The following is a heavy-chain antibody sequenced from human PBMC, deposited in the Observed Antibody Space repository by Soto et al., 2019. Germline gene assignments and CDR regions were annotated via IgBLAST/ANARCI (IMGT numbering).Heavy chain of an antibody. Sequence: GASVKVSCKASGDTFTSNCIRSLRQANEQGLEGMGWISAYNGNTNYAQKLQGRVTMTTDTSTSTAYMELRSLRSDDTAVYYCARGSAIFGVVTFFDYWGQGTLVTV. CDR1: GDTFTSNC. CDR2: ISAYNGNT. J-gene: IGHJ4*02. D-gene: IGHD3-3*01. V-gene: IGHV1-18*01. CDR3: ARGSAIFGVVTFFDY.